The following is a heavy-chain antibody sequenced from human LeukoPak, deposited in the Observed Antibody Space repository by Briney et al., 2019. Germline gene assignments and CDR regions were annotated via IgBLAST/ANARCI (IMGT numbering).Heavy chain of an antibody. CDR1: GYTFTSYY. Sequence: DSVKVSCKASGYTFTSYYMHWVRQAPGQGLEWMGIINPSGGSTSYAQKFQGRVTMTRDTSTSTVYMELSSLRSEDTAVYYCGRGGNDFWSGLGLDYWGQGTLVTVSS. J-gene: IGHJ4*02. V-gene: IGHV1-46*03. D-gene: IGHD3-3*01. CDR3: GRGGNDFWSGLGLDY. CDR2: INPSGGST.